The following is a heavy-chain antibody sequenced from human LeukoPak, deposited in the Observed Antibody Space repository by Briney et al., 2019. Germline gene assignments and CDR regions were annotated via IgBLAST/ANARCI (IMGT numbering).Heavy chain of an antibody. V-gene: IGHV4-34*01. J-gene: IGHJ5*02. CDR1: GGSFSGYF. Sequence: PSETLSLTCAVYGGSFSGYFWSWIRQPPGKGLEWIGEINLGASANYNPSLKSRVTISMDTSENQFSLKLSSVTAADTAVYYCARFGYGPGNYYNGGNPWGQGILDTVSS. CDR3: ARFGYGPGNYYNGGNP. CDR2: INLGASA. D-gene: IGHD3-10*01.